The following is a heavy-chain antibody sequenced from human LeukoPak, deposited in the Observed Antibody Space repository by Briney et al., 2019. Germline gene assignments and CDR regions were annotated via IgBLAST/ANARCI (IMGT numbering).Heavy chain of an antibody. D-gene: IGHD3-22*01. V-gene: IGHV3-21*01. Sequence: GGSLRLSCAGSGFTFSTYNINWVRQAPGKGLEWVSSISSSGLYIFYADSVKGRFTISRDNSKNTLYLQMNSLRAEDTAVYYCAREATITMIVVVIAKGDAFDIWGQGTMVTVSS. CDR1: GFTFSTYN. CDR3: AREATITMIVVVIAKGDAFDI. J-gene: IGHJ3*02. CDR2: ISSSGLYI.